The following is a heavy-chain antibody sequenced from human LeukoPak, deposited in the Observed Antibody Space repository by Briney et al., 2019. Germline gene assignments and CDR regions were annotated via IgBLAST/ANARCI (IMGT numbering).Heavy chain of an antibody. D-gene: IGHD3-22*01. J-gene: IGHJ6*02. V-gene: IGHV1-69*13. Sequence: SVRVSCKTSGGTFDSHAINWVRLAPGQGLEWMGGIIPIVGTANFAQKFQGRLTITADECTSTAFMELSSLRSEDTAVYYCARGVSQYFYDSTGYENGMDIWGQGTTVTVSS. CDR3: ARGVSQYFYDSTGYENGMDI. CDR2: IIPIVGTA. CDR1: GGTFDSHA.